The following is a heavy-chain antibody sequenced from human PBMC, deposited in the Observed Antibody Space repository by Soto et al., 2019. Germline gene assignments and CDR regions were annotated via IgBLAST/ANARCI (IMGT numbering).Heavy chain of an antibody. CDR2: INHSGST. V-gene: IGHV4-34*01. Sequence: PSETLSLTCAVYGGSFSGYYWGWIRQPPGKGLEWIGEINHSGSTNYNPSLKSRVTISVDTSKNQFSLKLSSVTAADTAVYYCARGLKYDYIWGSYPPNAFAIWGQGTMVTVSS. CDR3: ARGLKYDYIWGSYPPNAFAI. J-gene: IGHJ3*02. D-gene: IGHD3-16*01. CDR1: GGSFSGYY.